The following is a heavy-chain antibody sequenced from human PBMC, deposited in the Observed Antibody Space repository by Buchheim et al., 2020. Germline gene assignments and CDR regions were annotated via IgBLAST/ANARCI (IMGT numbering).Heavy chain of an antibody. Sequence: EVQLLESGGGLVQPGGSLRLSCAAPGFTFSSYAMSWVRQAPGKGLEWVSAISGSGGSTYYADSVKGRFTISRDNSKNTLYLQMNSLRAEDTAVYYCARETVLLWFGESPLGFGPFDYWGQGTL. J-gene: IGHJ4*02. CDR2: ISGSGGST. CDR1: GFTFSSYA. CDR3: ARETVLLWFGESPLGFGPFDY. D-gene: IGHD3-10*01. V-gene: IGHV3-23*01.